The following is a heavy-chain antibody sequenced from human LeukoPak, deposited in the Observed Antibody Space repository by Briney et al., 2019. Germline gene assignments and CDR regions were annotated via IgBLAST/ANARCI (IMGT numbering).Heavy chain of an antibody. CDR1: GGSISSSY. D-gene: IGHD6-19*01. Sequence: PSETLSLTCSVSGGSISSSYWSWIRQPAGQGLEWIGRIYTGGNTYYNPSLKSRVTMSQDTSKNQFSLKLNSVTAADTAVYYCARSIAVAGDGGDFDYWGQGTLVTVSS. V-gene: IGHV4-4*07. J-gene: IGHJ4*02. CDR3: ARSIAVAGDGGDFDY. CDR2: IYTGGNT.